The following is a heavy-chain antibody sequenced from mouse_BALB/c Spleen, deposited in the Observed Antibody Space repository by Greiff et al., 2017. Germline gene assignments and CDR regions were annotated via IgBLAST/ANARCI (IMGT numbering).Heavy chain of an antibody. CDR1: GYTFTSYW. Sequence: VQLQESGAELAKPGASVKMSCKASGYTFTSYWMHWVKQRPGQGLEWIGYINPSTGYTEYNQKFKDKATLTADKSSSTAYMQLSSLTSEDSAVYYCAREGYDYAYFDYWGQGTTLTVSS. CDR3: AREGYDYAYFDY. D-gene: IGHD2-4*01. V-gene: IGHV1-7*01. CDR2: INPSTGYT. J-gene: IGHJ2*01.